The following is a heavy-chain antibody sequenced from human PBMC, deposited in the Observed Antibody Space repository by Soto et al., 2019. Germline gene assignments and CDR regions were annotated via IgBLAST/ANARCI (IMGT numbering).Heavy chain of an antibody. J-gene: IGHJ4*02. CDR1: GFTFSSYG. D-gene: IGHD2-15*01. Sequence: EVQLVESGGGLVKPGGSLRLSCVASGFTFSSYGINWVRQAPGKGLEWVSSISSSSSYIYYADSVKGRFTISRDNAKNSLYLQMNSLRAEETAVYYCARDGVVVVGAMFDYWGQGTLVTVSS. CDR2: ISSSSSYI. CDR3: ARDGVVVVGAMFDY. V-gene: IGHV3-21*01.